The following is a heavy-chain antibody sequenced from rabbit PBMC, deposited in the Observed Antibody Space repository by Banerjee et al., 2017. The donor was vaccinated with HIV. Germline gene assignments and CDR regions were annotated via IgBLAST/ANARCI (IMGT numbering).Heavy chain of an antibody. CDR3: ARDLAGVTGWNFGL. CDR1: GFDFSSYYM. V-gene: IGHV1S45*01. CDR2: INTSSGST. J-gene: IGHJ4*01. D-gene: IGHD4-1*01. Sequence: QEQLKETGGGLVQPGGSLTLSCKASGFDFSSYYMNWVRQAPGKGLEWIACINTSSGSTVYATWAKGRFTISRTSSTTVALQMTSLTAADTATYFCARDLAGVTGWNFGLWGPGTLVTVS.